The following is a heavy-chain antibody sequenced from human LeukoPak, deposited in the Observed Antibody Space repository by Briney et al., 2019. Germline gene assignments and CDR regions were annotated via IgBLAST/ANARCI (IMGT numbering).Heavy chain of an antibody. CDR1: GGSISSSSYH. CDR2: IYYSGTT. CDR3: AREEYSGAVK. J-gene: IGHJ4*02. D-gene: IGHD6-6*01. Sequence: PSETLSLTCTVSGGSISSSSYHWGWIRQPPGKGLEWIGSIYYSGTTYYKPSLKSRVTISVDTSKNQFSLKLKSVTAADTAVYYCAREEYSGAVKWGQGTLVTVSS. V-gene: IGHV4-39*01.